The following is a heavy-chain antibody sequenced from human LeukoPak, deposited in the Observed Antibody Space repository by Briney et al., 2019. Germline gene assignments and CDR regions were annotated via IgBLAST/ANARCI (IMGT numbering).Heavy chain of an antibody. CDR1: GFTFSSYS. D-gene: IGHD4-17*01. CDR3: ARVPMTTVTPGRFDP. CDR2: ISSSSSTI. Sequence: GGSLRLSCAASGFTFSSYSMNWVRQAPGKGLEWVSYISSSSSTIYYADSVKGRFTISRDNAKNSLYLQMNSLRSEDTAVYYCARVPMTTVTPGRFDPWGQGTLVTVSS. V-gene: IGHV3-48*01. J-gene: IGHJ5*02.